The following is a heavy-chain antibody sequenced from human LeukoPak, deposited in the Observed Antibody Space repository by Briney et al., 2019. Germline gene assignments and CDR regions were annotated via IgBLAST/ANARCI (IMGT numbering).Heavy chain of an antibody. CDR2: INPNSGGT. CDR3: ARSIAATRIYFDY. CDR1: GYTFTGYY. V-gene: IGHV1-2*02. J-gene: IGHJ4*02. D-gene: IGHD6-13*01. Sequence: ASVKFSCKASGYTFTGYYMHWVRQAPGQGLEWMGWINPNSGGTNYAQKFQGRVTMTRDTSISTAYMELSRLRSDDTAVYYCARSIAATRIYFDYWGQGTLVTVSS.